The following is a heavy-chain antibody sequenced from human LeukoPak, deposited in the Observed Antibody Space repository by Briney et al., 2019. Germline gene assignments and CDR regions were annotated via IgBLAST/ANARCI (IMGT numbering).Heavy chain of an antibody. J-gene: IGHJ6*04. Sequence: PGGSLRLSCAASGFTFSASPIHWVRQAPGKGLEWVGRIRSKGHSYATTCAESLKGRCTVSRDDSENTAYLQMDSLKTEDTAVYYCARRVGDSYFYGMDLWGKGTPVTVSS. V-gene: IGHV3-73*01. CDR3: ARRVGDSYFYGMDL. CDR1: GFTFSASP. D-gene: IGHD5/OR15-5a*01. CDR2: IRSKGHSYAT.